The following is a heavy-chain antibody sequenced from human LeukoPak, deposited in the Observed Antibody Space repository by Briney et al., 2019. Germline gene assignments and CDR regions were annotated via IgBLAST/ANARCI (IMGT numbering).Heavy chain of an antibody. CDR2: INHSGST. V-gene: IGHV4-34*01. Sequence: SETLSLTCAVYGGSFSGYYWSWIRQPPGKGLEWIGEINHSGSTNYNPSLKSRVTISVDTSKNQFSLKLSSVTAADTAVYYCARNKRMLGYCSGGSCRTYYFDYWGQGTLVTVSS. CDR1: GGSFSGYY. CDR3: ARNKRMLGYCSGGSCRTYYFDY. D-gene: IGHD2-15*01. J-gene: IGHJ4*02.